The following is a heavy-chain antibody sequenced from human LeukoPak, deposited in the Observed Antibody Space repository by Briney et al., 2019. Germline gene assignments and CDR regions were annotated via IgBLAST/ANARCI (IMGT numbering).Heavy chain of an antibody. CDR3: AKPHTIYSSIAARHHFDY. Sequence: GGSLRLSCAASGFTFSSYAVNWVRQAPGKGLEWVSAISGSGGSTYYADSVKGRFTISRDNSKTTLYLQMNSLRAEDTAVYYCAKPHTIYSSIAARHHFDYWGQGTLVTVSS. J-gene: IGHJ4*02. V-gene: IGHV3-23*01. CDR2: ISGSGGST. D-gene: IGHD6-6*01. CDR1: GFTFSSYA.